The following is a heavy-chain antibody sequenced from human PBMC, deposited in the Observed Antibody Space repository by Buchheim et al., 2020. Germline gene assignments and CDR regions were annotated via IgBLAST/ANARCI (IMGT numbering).Heavy chain of an antibody. D-gene: IGHD3-9*01. V-gene: IGHV4-34*01. J-gene: IGHJ4*02. CDR2: INHSGST. Sequence: QVQLQQWGAGLLKPSETLSLTCAVYGGSFSGYYWSWIRQPPGKGLEWIGEINHSGSTNYNPSLNSRVTIPVDTSKNQFSLKLSSATAADTAVYYCAREDQTGYFGYWGQGTL. CDR3: AREDQTGYFGY. CDR1: GGSFSGYY.